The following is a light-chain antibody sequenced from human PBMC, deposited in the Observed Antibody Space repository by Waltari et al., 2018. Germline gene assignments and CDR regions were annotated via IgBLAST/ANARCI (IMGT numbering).Light chain of an antibody. CDR2: KSS. J-gene: IGKJ4*01. CDR3: QEYDSLPVT. V-gene: IGKV1-5*03. Sequence: DIKMNQSHSSLSAFVGERVIITCRASTSVKNNLAWYQQAPGKAPKVLIHKSSRLESGAPSRFSGSGYGTEFTLTISSLQPDDFATYYCQEYDSLPVTFGGGTKVEI. CDR1: TSVKNN.